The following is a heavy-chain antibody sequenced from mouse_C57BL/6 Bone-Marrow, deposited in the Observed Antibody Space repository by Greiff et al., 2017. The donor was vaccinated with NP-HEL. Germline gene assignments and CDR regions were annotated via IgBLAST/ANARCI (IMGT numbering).Heavy chain of an antibody. D-gene: IGHD2-4*01. Sequence: EVQGVESGPGMVKPSQSLSLTCTVTGYSITSGYDWYWIRHFPGNKLEWMGYISYSGSTNYNPSLKSRISITHDTSKNHFFLKLNSVTTEDTATYYCARDGITPFAYWGQGTLVTVSA. V-gene: IGHV3-1*01. CDR2: ISYSGST. CDR1: GYSITSGYD. CDR3: ARDGITPFAY. J-gene: IGHJ3*01.